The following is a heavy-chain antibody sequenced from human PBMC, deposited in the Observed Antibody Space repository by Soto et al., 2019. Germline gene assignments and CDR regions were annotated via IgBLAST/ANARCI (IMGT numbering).Heavy chain of an antibody. V-gene: IGHV1-18*04. CDR1: GYSLTGYC. CDR3: ARDVKQRITSVRGIESSYCGMYA. CDR2: ISAYNGNT. Sequence: LCCKSSGYSLTGYCSSWVRHAPGHGLEWMGWISAYNGNTNYAQKLQGRVTMTTDTSTSTAYMELRSLRSDDTAVYYCARDVKQRITSVRGIESSYCGMYASGKRNTVTVS. J-gene: IGHJ6*04. D-gene: IGHD3-10*01.